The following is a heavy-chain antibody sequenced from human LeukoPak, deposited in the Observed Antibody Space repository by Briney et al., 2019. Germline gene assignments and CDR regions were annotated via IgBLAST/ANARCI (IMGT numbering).Heavy chain of an antibody. J-gene: IGHJ4*02. V-gene: IGHV3-21*04. CDR2: ISSSSSYI. D-gene: IGHD3-22*01. CDR1: GFTFSSYS. Sequence: GGSLRLSCAASGFTFSSYSMNWVRQAPGKGLEWVSSISSSSSYIYYADSVKGRFTISRDNARNSLYLQMNSLRAEDTAIYYCAKSADSSGYYLYYFDYWGQGTLVTVSS. CDR3: AKSADSSGYYLYYFDY.